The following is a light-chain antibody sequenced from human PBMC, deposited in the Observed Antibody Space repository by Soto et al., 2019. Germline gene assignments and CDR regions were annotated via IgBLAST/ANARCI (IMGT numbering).Light chain of an antibody. J-gene: IGKJ4*01. CDR1: QSVLHNSNKANY. CDR2: WGS. CDR3: QQYYRTPLT. V-gene: IGKV4-1*01. Sequence: DIVMTQSPDSLAVSLGERATFNCKSSQSVLHNSNKANYLAWYQQKPGQPPKLLIFWGSTRESGVPDRFSGSGSGTDFTLTIDSLQAEDVAVYYCQQYYRTPLTFGGGTKVDIK.